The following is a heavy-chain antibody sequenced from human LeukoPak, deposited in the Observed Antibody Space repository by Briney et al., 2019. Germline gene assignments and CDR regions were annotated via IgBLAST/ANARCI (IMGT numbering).Heavy chain of an antibody. CDR2: IYYSGST. V-gene: IGHV4-59*01. CDR1: GGSISSYY. J-gene: IGHJ6*03. CDR3: ARGFETPDYYYYYMDV. D-gene: IGHD3-10*01. Sequence: SETLSLTCTVSGGSISSYYWSWIPQPPGKGLEWIGYIYYSGSTNYNPSLKSRVTISVDTSKNQFSLKLSSVTAADTAVYYCARGFETPDYYYYYMDVWGKGTTVTVSS.